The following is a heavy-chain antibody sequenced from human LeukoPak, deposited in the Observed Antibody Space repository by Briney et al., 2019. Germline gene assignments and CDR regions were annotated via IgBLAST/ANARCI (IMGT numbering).Heavy chain of an antibody. CDR3: ASSMVRGVKVPV. D-gene: IGHD3-10*01. CDR2: IYYSGST. V-gene: IGHV4-59*01. CDR1: GGSISSYY. J-gene: IGHJ6*04. Sequence: PSETLSLTCTVSGGSISSYYWSWIRQPPGKGLEWIGYIYYSGSTNYNPSLKSRVAISVDTSKNQFSLKLSSVTAADTAVYYCASSMVRGVKVPVWGKGTTVTVSS.